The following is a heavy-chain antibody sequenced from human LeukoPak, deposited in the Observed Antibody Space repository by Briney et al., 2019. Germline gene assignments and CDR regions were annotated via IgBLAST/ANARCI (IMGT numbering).Heavy chain of an antibody. J-gene: IGHJ4*02. CDR3: ARAPSSIAAAGAFDY. V-gene: IGHV1-18*01. Sequence: ASVKVSCKASGYTFTSYGISWVRQAPGQGLEWMGWISAYNGNTNYAQKLQARVTMTTDTSTSTAYMELRSLRSDDTAVYYCARAPSSIAAAGAFDYWGQGTLVTVSS. CDR2: ISAYNGNT. CDR1: GYTFTSYG. D-gene: IGHD6-13*01.